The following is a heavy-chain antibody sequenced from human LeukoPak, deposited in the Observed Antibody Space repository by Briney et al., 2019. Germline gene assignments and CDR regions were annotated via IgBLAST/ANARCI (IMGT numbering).Heavy chain of an antibody. CDR2: INHSGST. Sequence: SSETLSLTCAVYGGSFSGYYWSWIRQPPGKGLEWIGDINHSGSTYYNPSLKSRVTISVDTSKNQFSLKLSSVTAADTAVYYCASYAFGDPNDAFDIWGQGTMVTVSS. CDR1: GGSFSGYY. CDR3: ASYAFGDPNDAFDI. J-gene: IGHJ3*02. D-gene: IGHD3-10*01. V-gene: IGHV4-34*01.